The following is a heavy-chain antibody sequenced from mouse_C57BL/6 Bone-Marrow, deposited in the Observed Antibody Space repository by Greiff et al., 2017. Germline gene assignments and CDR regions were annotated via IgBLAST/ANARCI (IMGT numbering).Heavy chain of an antibody. CDR2: IRSKSSNYAT. CDR3: VRPTAHATGYAMDY. J-gene: IGHJ4*01. CDR1: GFTFNTYA. V-gene: IGHV10-3*01. D-gene: IGHD3-2*02. Sequence: EVQLQQSGGGLVQPKGSLKLPCAASGFTFNTYAMHWVRQAPGKGLEWVARIRSKSSNYATYYADSVKDRFTISRDDSQSMLYLQMNNLKTEDTAMYYCVRPTAHATGYAMDYWGQGTSVTVSS.